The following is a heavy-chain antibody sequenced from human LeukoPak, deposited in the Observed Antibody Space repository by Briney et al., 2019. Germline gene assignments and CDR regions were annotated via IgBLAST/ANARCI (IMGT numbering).Heavy chain of an antibody. V-gene: IGHV4-59*01. D-gene: IGHD3-9*01. J-gene: IGHJ4*02. CDR2: IYYSGST. CDR3: ARGATYYDILTGYSSRQYFDY. Sequence: SETLSLTCTVSGGSISSYYWSWIRQPPGKGLEWIGYIYYSGSTNYNPSLKSRVTISVDTSKNQFSLKLSSVTAADTAVYYCARGATYYDILTGYSSRQYFDYWGQGTLVTVSP. CDR1: GGSISSYY.